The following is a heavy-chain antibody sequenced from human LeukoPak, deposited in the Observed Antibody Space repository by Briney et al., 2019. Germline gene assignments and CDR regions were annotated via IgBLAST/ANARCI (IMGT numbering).Heavy chain of an antibody. V-gene: IGHV4-31*03. D-gene: IGHD6-13*01. CDR1: GGSISSGGYY. J-gene: IGHJ3*02. Sequence: SETLSLTCTVSGGSISSGGYYWSWIRQHPGKGLEWIGYIYYSGSTFYNPSLKSRVTISIDRSKNQFSLKLSSVTAADTALYYCARDIAAAGQAHDAFDIWGQGTMVTVSS. CDR3: ARDIAAAGQAHDAFDI. CDR2: IYYSGST.